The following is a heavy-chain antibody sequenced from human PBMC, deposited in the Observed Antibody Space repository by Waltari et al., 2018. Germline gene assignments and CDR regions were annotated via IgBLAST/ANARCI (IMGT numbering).Heavy chain of an antibody. J-gene: IGHJ6*03. CDR2: IYYSGST. V-gene: IGHV4-59*01. CDR1: GGSISSYY. Sequence: QVQLQESGPGLVKPSETLSLTCTVPGGSISSYYWSWIRQPPGKGLEWIGYIYYSGSTNSNPSLKSRVTISVDTSKNQFSLKLSSVTAADTAVYYCATSFHSYYYYYMDVWGKGTTVTISS. CDR3: ATSFHSYYYYYMDV. D-gene: IGHD3-3*02.